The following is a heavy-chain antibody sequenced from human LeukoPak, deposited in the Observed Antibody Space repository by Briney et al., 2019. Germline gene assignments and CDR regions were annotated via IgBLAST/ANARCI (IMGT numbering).Heavy chain of an antibody. J-gene: IGHJ3*01. CDR3: VRVGDYYNNGVFSRDVFDF. D-gene: IGHD3-10*01. CDR2: IRNRAKSYST. Sequence: PGGSLTLSCAASGFTFSRSWMTWVRQAPGKGLEWVARIRNRAKSYSTQYAPSVRDRFTISRDDSRNSVYLQMNSLKTEDTAVYFCVRVGDYYNNGVFSRDVFDFWGLGKMVTV. CDR1: GFTFSRSW. V-gene: IGHV3-72*01.